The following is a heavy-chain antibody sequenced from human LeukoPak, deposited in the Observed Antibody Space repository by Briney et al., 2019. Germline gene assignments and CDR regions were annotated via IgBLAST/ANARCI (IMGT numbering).Heavy chain of an antibody. CDR2: IYYSGTT. D-gene: IGHD4-23*01. Sequence: SETLSLTCTVSGGSISSGSFYWGWIRQPRGKGLEWIGSIYYSGTTYYSPSLKSRLTISIHTSKNLFSLKVRSVTAADTALYYCAREQPYGGNSRRFDPWGQGTLVTVSS. V-gene: IGHV4-39*07. CDR3: AREQPYGGNSRRFDP. CDR1: GGSISSGSFY. J-gene: IGHJ5*02.